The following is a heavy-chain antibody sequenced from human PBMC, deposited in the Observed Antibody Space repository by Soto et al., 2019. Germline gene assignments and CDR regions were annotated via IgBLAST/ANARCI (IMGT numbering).Heavy chain of an antibody. J-gene: IGHJ6*02. CDR1: GFTFSSYA. V-gene: IGHV3-23*01. CDR3: AKMEGNMVRGVSPYYYYYGMDV. D-gene: IGHD3-10*01. Sequence: GGSLRLSCAASGFTFSSYAMSWVRQAPGKGLEWVSAISGSGGSTYYADSVKGRFTISRDNSKNTLYLQMNSLRAEDTAVYYCAKMEGNMVRGVSPYYYYYGMDVWGQGTTVTVSS. CDR2: ISGSGGST.